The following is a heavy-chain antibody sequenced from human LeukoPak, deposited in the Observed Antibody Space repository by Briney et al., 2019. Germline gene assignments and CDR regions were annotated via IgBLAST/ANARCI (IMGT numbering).Heavy chain of an antibody. CDR2: IIPIFGTA. J-gene: IGHJ6*03. CDR3: ARAYCGGDCYPVTYYYYMDV. V-gene: IGHV1-69*13. CDR1: GGTFSSYA. D-gene: IGHD2-21*01. Sequence: SVKVSCKASGGTFSSYAISWVRQAPGQGLEWMGGIIPIFGTANYAQKFQGRVTITAGESTSTAYMELSSLRSEDTAVYYCARAYCGGDCYPVTYYYYMDVWGKGTTVTVSS.